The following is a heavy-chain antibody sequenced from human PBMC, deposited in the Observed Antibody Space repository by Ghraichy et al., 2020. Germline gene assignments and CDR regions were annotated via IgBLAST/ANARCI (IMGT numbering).Heavy chain of an antibody. J-gene: IGHJ2*01. Sequence: GGSLRLSCAASGFTFSSYAMHWVRQAPGKGLEWVAVISYDGSNKYYADSVKGRFTISRDNSKNTLYLQMNSLRAEDTAVYYCARDGNDYGDFPLPKINWYFDLWGRGTLVTVSS. CDR2: ISYDGSNK. D-gene: IGHD4-17*01. CDR1: GFTFSSYA. V-gene: IGHV3-30*04. CDR3: ARDGNDYGDFPLPKINWYFDL.